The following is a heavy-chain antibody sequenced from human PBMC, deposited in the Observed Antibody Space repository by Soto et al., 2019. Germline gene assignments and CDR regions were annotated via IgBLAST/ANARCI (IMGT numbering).Heavy chain of an antibody. Sequence: QVQLVESGGGVVQPGGSLRLSCAASGFTFRNYAMHWVRQAPGKGLECLAVIAYDGSNAFYRESVKGRFTISRDNSKNTLYRQMNSLRSEDTGVYYCARGDREDILVGVCARPGEYGIDIWGQGTTVTVSS. D-gene: IGHD2-15*01. V-gene: IGHV3-30-3*01. CDR3: ARGDREDILVGVCARPGEYGIDI. J-gene: IGHJ6*02. CDR2: IAYDGSNA. CDR1: GFTFRNYA.